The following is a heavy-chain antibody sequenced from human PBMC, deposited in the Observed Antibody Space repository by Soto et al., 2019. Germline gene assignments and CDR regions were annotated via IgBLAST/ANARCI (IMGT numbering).Heavy chain of an antibody. CDR1: GGSISSSSYY. D-gene: IGHD3-3*01. CDR3: ASGGTRGLYYDFWSGYYTIDY. Sequence: SETLSLTCTVSGGSISSSSYYWGWIRQPPGKGLEWIGSIYYSGSTYYNPSLKSRVTISVDTSKNQFSLKLSSVTAADTAVYYCASGGTRGLYYDFWSGYYTIDYWGQGTLVTVSS. CDR2: IYYSGST. J-gene: IGHJ4*02. V-gene: IGHV4-39*01.